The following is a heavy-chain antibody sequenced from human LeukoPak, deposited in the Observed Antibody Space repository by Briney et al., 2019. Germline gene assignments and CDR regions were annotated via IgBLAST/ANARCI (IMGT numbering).Heavy chain of an antibody. CDR2: ISGSGGST. V-gene: IGHV3-23*01. CDR1: GFTFSSYG. D-gene: IGHD1-26*01. CDR3: AKSVVNSGTYIPFDF. Sequence: PGGSLRLSCAASGFTFSSYGMSWVRQAPGKGLEWVSAISGSGGSTYYADSVKGRFTISRDKSKNSLYLQMNSLRAEDSAIYYCAKSVVNSGTYIPFDFWGQGTLVTVSS. J-gene: IGHJ4*02.